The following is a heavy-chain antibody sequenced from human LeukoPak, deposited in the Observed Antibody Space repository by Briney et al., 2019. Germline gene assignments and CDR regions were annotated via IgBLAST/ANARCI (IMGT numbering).Heavy chain of an antibody. J-gene: IGHJ4*02. CDR1: GGTFSSYA. V-gene: IGHV1-69*13. D-gene: IGHD3-22*01. CDR3: ARALYYYDSSGYLYYFDY. Sequence: ASVKVSCKASGGTFSSYAISWVRQAPGQGLEWMGGIIPIFGTANYAQKFQGRVTITADESTSTAYMELSSLRSEDTAVYYCARALYYYDSSGYLYYFDYWGQGTLVTVSS. CDR2: IIPIFGTA.